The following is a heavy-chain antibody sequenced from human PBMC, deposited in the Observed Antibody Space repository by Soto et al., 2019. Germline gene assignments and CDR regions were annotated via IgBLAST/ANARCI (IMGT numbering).Heavy chain of an antibody. D-gene: IGHD5-12*01. J-gene: IGHJ6*02. CDR1: GGTFSSYS. Sequence: QVQLVQSGAEVKKPGSSVKVSCKASGGTFSSYSISWVRQAPGQGLEWMGRIIPILNIANYTQNFQGRVTITADKFTSTAYMELRSLRSEDTAVYYCARDCPPDYIVTTAYYYHGMDVWGQGTTVTVSS. CDR2: IIPILNIA. V-gene: IGHV1-69*08. CDR3: ARDCPPDYIVTTAYYYHGMDV.